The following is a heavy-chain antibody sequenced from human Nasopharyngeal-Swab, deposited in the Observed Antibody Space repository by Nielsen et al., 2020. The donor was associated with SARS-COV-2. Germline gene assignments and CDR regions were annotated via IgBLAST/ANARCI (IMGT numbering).Heavy chain of an antibody. D-gene: IGHD6-13*01. CDR2: ISGSGSST. CDR1: GFTFSSYA. Sequence: GESLKISCAASGFTFSSYAMSWVRQAPGKGLEWVSTISGSGSSTYYADSVEGRFTISRDNSKNTLYLQMNRLRAEDTAVYYCAKGDSAAGSSSDYWGQGTLVTVSS. J-gene: IGHJ4*02. V-gene: IGHV3-23*01. CDR3: AKGDSAAGSSSDY.